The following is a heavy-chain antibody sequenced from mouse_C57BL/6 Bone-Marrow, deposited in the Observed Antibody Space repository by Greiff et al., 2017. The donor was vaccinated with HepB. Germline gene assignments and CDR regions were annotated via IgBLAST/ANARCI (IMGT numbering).Heavy chain of an antibody. Sequence: VQLQQSGAELVMPGASVKLSCKASGYTFTSYWMHWVKQRPGQGLEWIGEIDPSDSYTNYNQKFKGKSTLTVDKSSSTAYMQLSSLTSEDSAVYYCARWIYYGSSSYYFDYWGQGTTLTVSS. CDR1: GYTFTSYW. V-gene: IGHV1-69*01. D-gene: IGHD1-1*01. J-gene: IGHJ2*01. CDR2: IDPSDSYT. CDR3: ARWIYYGSSSYYFDY.